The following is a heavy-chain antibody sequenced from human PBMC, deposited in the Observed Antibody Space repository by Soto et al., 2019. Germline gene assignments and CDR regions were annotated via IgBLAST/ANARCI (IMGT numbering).Heavy chain of an antibody. V-gene: IGHV1-18*01. D-gene: IGHD6-13*01. CDR3: ARDEAAGLNDY. Sequence: QVQLVQSGAEVKKPGASVKVSCKASGYTFTSYGISWVRQAPGQGLEWMGWISAYNGNTKYAQKFQGRVTMTRDTSTSTAYMEVRSLRSDDTAVYYCARDEAAGLNDYWGQGTLVTVSS. J-gene: IGHJ4*02. CDR1: GYTFTSYG. CDR2: ISAYNGNT.